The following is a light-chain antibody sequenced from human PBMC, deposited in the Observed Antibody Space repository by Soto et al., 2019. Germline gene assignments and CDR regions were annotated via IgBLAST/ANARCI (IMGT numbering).Light chain of an antibody. V-gene: IGKV1-17*01. J-gene: IGKJ4*01. CDR1: QAIGND. CDR2: ATS. CDR3: LQHNSFPRT. Sequence: DIQMTQSPSSLSASIGDRVTITCRASQAIGNDLGWYQQKPGKAPNRLVYATSRLQSGVPPRFSGSGSGTEFTLTISSLQPEDFATYYCLQHNSFPRTFGAGT.